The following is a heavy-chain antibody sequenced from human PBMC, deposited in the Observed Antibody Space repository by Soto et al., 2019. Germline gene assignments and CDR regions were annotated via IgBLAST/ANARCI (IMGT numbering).Heavy chain of an antibody. D-gene: IGHD2-2*01. J-gene: IGHJ4*02. V-gene: IGHV1-69*06. CDR2: ILPIYSTRNYA. CDR3: ARGVVVVTNYYFDQ. Sequence: QVQLVQSGAEVRKPGSSVKVSCKASGGTFNKYAISWVRQAPGQGPEWMGGILPIYSTRNYANYAHKFQGRVTITVDTSTSTADMELSGLKSDDTAIYYCARGVVVVTNYYFDQWGQGPLVTVSS. CDR1: GGTFNKYA.